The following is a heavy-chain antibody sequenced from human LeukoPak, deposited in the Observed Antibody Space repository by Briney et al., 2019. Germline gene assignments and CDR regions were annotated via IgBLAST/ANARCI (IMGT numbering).Heavy chain of an antibody. CDR3: ARPEGPRGSTPFDP. CDR2: ISYDGSNK. Sequence: GGSLRLSCAASGFTLGSYGMHWVRQAPGKGLEWVAVISYDGSNKYYADSVKGRFTISRDNSKNTLYLQMNSLRAEDTAVYYCARPEGPRGSTPFDPWGQGTLVTVSS. CDR1: GFTLGSYG. V-gene: IGHV3-30*03. J-gene: IGHJ5*02. D-gene: IGHD2-2*01.